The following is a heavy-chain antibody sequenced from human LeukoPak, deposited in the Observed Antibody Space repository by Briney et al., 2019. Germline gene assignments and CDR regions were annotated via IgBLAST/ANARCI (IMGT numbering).Heavy chain of an antibody. CDR1: GFTFSSYS. Sequence: PGGSLRLSCAASGFTFSSYSMNWVRQTPGKGLEWVSSISSSSSYIYYADSVKGRFTISRDNAKNSLYLQMNSLRAEDTAVYYCARDRYGGNNHDAFDIWGQGTMVTVSS. D-gene: IGHD4-23*01. CDR3: ARDRYGGNNHDAFDI. CDR2: ISSSSSYI. J-gene: IGHJ3*02. V-gene: IGHV3-21*01.